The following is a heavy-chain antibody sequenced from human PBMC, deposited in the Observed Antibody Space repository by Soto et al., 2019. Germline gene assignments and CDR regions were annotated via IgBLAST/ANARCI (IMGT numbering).Heavy chain of an antibody. Sequence: QVQLQQSGPGLVKPSQTLSLTCAISGDSVSSNSAAWNWIRQSPSRGLEWLGRTYYRSKWYNDYAVSVKSRITINPDTSKNQFSLQLNSVTPEDTAVYYCARAEDSVVPAAMLFSAFDIWGQGTMVTVSS. CDR3: ARAEDSVVPAAMLFSAFDI. CDR1: GDSVSSNSAA. V-gene: IGHV6-1*01. D-gene: IGHD2-2*01. CDR2: TYYRSKWYN. J-gene: IGHJ3*02.